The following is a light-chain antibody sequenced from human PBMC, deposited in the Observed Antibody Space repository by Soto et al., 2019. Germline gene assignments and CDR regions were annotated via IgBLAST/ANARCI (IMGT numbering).Light chain of an antibody. V-gene: IGKV3-20*01. CDR1: QSVSSSY. CDR3: QQYGSSPLYT. Sequence: EIVLTQSPGTLSLSPGERATLSCRASQSVSSSYLAWYQQKPGQAPRLLIYGASSGATGIPGRFSGSGYGTDFTLTISRLEPEDFGVYYCQQYGSSPLYTFGQGTKLEIK. J-gene: IGKJ2*01. CDR2: GAS.